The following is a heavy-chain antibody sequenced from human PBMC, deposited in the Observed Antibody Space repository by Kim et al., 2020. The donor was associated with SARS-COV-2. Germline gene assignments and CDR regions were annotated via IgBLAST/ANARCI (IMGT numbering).Heavy chain of an antibody. Sequence: SETLSLTCTVSGGSISSSSYYWGWIRQPPGKGLEWIGSIYYSGSTYYNPSLKSRVTISVDTSKNQFSLKLSSVTAADTAVYYCARTRQQLVRGSDWFDPWGQGTLVTVSS. CDR2: IYYSGST. CDR3: ARTRQQLVRGSDWFDP. D-gene: IGHD6-13*01. J-gene: IGHJ5*02. V-gene: IGHV4-39*01. CDR1: GGSISSSSYY.